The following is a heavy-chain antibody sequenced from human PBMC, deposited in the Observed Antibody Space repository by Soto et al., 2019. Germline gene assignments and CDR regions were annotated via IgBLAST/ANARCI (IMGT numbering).Heavy chain of an antibody. J-gene: IGHJ6*02. D-gene: IGHD3-3*01. CDR3: ARDRKYYDFWSGYYTGTPVSYYYGMDV. Sequence: EVQLVESGGGLVQPGGSLRLSCAASGFTFSSYWMHWVRQAPGKGLVWVSRINSDGSSTSYADSVKGRFTISRDNAKNTLYLQMNSLRAEDTAVYYCARDRKYYDFWSGYYTGTPVSYYYGMDVWGQGTTVTVSS. CDR2: INSDGSST. CDR1: GFTFSSYW. V-gene: IGHV3-74*01.